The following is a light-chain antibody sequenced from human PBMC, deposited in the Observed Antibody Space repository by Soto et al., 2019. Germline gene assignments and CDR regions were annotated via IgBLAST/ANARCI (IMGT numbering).Light chain of an antibody. V-gene: IGKV3-15*01. CDR1: QSLGTN. Sequence: EIVMTQSPGTVSVSPGERVTLSCRASQSLGTNLAWYQQTPGQAPRLLIYGASTRATDVPARFSGSGSGTEFTLIISSLRSEDVTVYYCQQYKTWPQTFGQGTRVEFK. J-gene: IGKJ1*01. CDR3: QQYKTWPQT. CDR2: GAS.